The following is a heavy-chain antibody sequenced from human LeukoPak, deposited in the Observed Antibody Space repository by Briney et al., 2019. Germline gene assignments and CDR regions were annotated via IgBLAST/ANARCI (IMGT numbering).Heavy chain of an antibody. CDR2: IKQDGSEK. J-gene: IGHJ3*02. V-gene: IGHV3-7*01. Sequence: GGSLRLSCAASGFTFSSYWMSWVRQAPGKGLEWVANIKQDGSEKYYVDSVKGRFTISRDSAKNSLYLQMNSLRAEDTAVYYCARESYLSSPSVFDIWGQGTMVTVSS. CDR3: ARESYLSSPSVFDI. CDR1: GFTFSSYW.